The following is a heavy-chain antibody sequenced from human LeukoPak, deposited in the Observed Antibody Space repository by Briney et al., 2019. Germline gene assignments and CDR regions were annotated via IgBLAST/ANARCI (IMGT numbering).Heavy chain of an antibody. CDR1: GYTFTSYY. J-gene: IGHJ5*02. D-gene: IGHD2-15*01. CDR2: ISPSGGST. CDR3: ARDLGYCSGGSCTLPNWFDP. V-gene: IGHV1-46*01. Sequence: GASVKVSCKASGYTFTSYYMHWVRQAPGQGLEWMGIISPSGGSTSYAQKFQGRVTMTRDTSTSTVYMELSSLRSEDTAVYYCARDLGYCSGGSCTLPNWFDPWGQGTLVTVSS.